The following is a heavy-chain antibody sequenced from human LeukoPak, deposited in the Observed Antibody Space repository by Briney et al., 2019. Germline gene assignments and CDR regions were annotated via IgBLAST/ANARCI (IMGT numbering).Heavy chain of an antibody. CDR1: GYSCTGYW. J-gene: IGHJ6*04. Sequence: GESLKISCMGSGYSCTGYWISWVRRMPGKDREGMVRFDPCDSYTNYSPSFQGHVTISADKSISTAYLQWSSLKASDTAMYYCARQGTSEDYYGMDVWGKGTTVTVSS. CDR2: FDPCDSYT. V-gene: IGHV5-10-1*01. D-gene: IGHD3-3*01. CDR3: ARQGTSEDYYGMDV.